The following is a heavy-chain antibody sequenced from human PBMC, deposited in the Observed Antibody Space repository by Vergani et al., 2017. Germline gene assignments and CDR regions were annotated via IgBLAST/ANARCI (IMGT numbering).Heavy chain of an antibody. V-gene: IGHV1-46*03. J-gene: IGHJ4*02. Sequence: QVQVVQPGAEVKKSGASVKVSCKTSGYTFSNYYMHWVRQAPGQGLEWMGIINPSGGHTNYAQKFQGRVTMTRDTSTSTVYMELSSQRSEDTAIYYCARGGYGILTGYRYLGQGTRVTVSA. CDR2: INPSGGHT. CDR3: ARGGYGILTGYRY. CDR1: GYTFSNYY. D-gene: IGHD3-9*01.